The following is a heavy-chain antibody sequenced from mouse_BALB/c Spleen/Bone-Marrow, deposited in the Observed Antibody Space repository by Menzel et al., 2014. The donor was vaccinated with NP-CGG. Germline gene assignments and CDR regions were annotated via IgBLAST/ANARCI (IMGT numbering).Heavy chain of an antibody. CDR2: ISTYFGNT. Sequence: QVQLQQSGPELVRPGVSVKISCKGSGYTFTDYAMHWVKQSHAKSLEWIGVISTYFGNTNYNQKFKGKATMTVDKSSSTAYMELARLTSEDSAIYYCAISYYGSSFPMDYWGQGTSVTGSS. CDR1: GYTFTDYA. V-gene: IGHV1-67*01. J-gene: IGHJ4*01. CDR3: AISYYGSSFPMDY. D-gene: IGHD1-1*01.